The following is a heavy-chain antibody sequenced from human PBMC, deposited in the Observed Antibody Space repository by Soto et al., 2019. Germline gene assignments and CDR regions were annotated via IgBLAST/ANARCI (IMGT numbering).Heavy chain of an antibody. Sequence: EVQLVESGGGLVKPGGSLRLSCASSGFAFDDNSMKWVRQAPGKGLEWVSSISSTSTYIFYADSVKGRFTISRDNAKYSLYLQMNSLRAEDTAVYYCARQRDGREVDYWGQGTLVTVSS. J-gene: IGHJ4*02. V-gene: IGHV3-21*01. CDR3: ARQRDGREVDY. D-gene: IGHD1-26*01. CDR2: ISSTSTYI. CDR1: GFAFDDNS.